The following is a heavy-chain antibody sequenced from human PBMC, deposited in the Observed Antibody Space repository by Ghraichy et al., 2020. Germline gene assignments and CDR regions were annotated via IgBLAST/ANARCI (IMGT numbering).Heavy chain of an antibody. CDR3: ARVEWLGPYYFDY. J-gene: IGHJ4*02. V-gene: IGHV3-23*01. Sequence: GGSLRLSCAASGFTFSSYAMSWVRQAPGKGLEWVSAISGSGGSTYYADSVKGRFTISRDNSKNTLYLQMNSLRAEDTAVYYCARVEWLGPYYFDYWGQGTLVTVSS. CDR2: ISGSGGST. D-gene: IGHD3-3*01. CDR1: GFTFSSYA.